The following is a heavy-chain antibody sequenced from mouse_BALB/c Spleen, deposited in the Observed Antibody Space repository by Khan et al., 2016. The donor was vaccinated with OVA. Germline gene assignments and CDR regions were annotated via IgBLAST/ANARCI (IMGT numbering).Heavy chain of an antibody. CDR2: INPTSGYT. CDR1: GYTFTSYW. CDR3: ASERIDY. J-gene: IGHJ2*01. Sequence: QVQLQQSGAELAKPGASVKMSCKASGYTFTSYWMHWIKQRPGQGLEWIGYINPTSGYTDYNQKFKDKATLTADKSSSTAYMQLSSLTSEDSAVSYCASERIDYWGQGTAVTVSS. V-gene: IGHV1-7*01.